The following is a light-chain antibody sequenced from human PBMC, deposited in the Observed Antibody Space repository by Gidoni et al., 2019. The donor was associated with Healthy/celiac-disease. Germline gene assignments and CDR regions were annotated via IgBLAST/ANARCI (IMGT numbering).Light chain of an antibody. CDR2: AAS. V-gene: IGKV1-39*01. J-gene: IGKJ5*01. CDR1: QSIRSY. CDR3: QPSYSTPIT. Sequence: MQLTQSTASLSASVGDRITITCRASQSIRSYLNWYQQKPGNGPKLLIYAASSLQSGVPSRFSGGGSGTDFTLTISSLQPEDCATYYCQPSYSTPITFGQGTRVEIK.